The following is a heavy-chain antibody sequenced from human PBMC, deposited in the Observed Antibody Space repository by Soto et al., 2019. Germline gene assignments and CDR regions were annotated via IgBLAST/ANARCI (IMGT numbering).Heavy chain of an antibody. Sequence: QVQLVASGGGVVQPGRSLRLSCAASGFTFSSYGMHWVRQAPGKGLEWVAVISYDGSNKYYADSVKGRFTISRDNSKNTLYLQMNSLRAEDTAVYYCAKASKYYYDGGGYFQHWGQGTLVTVSS. CDR1: GFTFSSYG. V-gene: IGHV3-30*18. CDR2: ISYDGSNK. CDR3: AKASKYYYDGGGYFQH. J-gene: IGHJ1*01. D-gene: IGHD3-22*01.